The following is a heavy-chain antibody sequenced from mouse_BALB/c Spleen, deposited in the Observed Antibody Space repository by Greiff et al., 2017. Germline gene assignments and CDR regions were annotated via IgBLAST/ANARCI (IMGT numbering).Heavy chain of an antibody. V-gene: IGHV1S81*02. D-gene: IGHD1-1*01. CDR1: GYTFTSYW. CDR3: ARTVVATDY. Sequence: VQLQQPGAELVKPGASVKLSCKASGYTFTSYWMHWVKQRPGQGLEWIGEINPSNGRTNYNEKFKSKATLTVDKSSSTAYMQLSSLTSEDSAVYDSARTVVATDYWGQGTTLTVST. J-gene: IGHJ2*01. CDR2: INPSNGRT.